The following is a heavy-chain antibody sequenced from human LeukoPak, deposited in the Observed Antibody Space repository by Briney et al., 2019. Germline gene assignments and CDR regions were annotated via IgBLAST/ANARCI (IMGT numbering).Heavy chain of an antibody. CDR1: GGTFSSYA. CDR3: ASRRLTGVYYFDY. Sequence: SVKVSCKASGGTFSSYAISWVRQAPGQGLEWMGGIIPIFGTANYAQKFQGRVTITTDESTSTAYMELSSLRSEDTAVYYCASRRLTGVYYFDYWGQGTLVTVSS. CDR2: IIPIFGTA. D-gene: IGHD7-27*01. J-gene: IGHJ4*02. V-gene: IGHV1-69*05.